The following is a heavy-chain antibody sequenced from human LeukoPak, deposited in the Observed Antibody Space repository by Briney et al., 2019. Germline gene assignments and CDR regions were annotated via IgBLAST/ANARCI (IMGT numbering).Heavy chain of an antibody. CDR1: GFTFSDHY. V-gene: IGHV3-72*01. CDR2: TRNKANSYTT. J-gene: IGHJ4*02. D-gene: IGHD3-10*01. CDR3: ARGSGSSRTYYFDY. Sequence: PGGSLRLSCAASGFTFSDHYMDWVRQAPGKGLEWVGRTRNKANSYTTECAASVKGRFTISRDDSKNSLYLQMNSLKTEDTAVYYCARGSGSSRTYYFDYWGQGTLVTVSS.